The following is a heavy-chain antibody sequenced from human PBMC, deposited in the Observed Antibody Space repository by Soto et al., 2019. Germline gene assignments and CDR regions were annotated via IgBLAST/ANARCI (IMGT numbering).Heavy chain of an antibody. CDR2: ISAYNGNT. CDR1: GYTFTSYG. J-gene: IGHJ6*03. V-gene: IGHV1-18*01. Sequence: ASVKVSCKASGYTFTSYGISWVRQAPGQGLEWMGWISAYNGNTNYAQKLQGRVTMTTDTSTSTAYMELRSLRSDDTAVYYCARDPFLGIAAARRVYYYYMDVSGNGTTVTVSS. CDR3: ARDPFLGIAAARRVYYYYMDV. D-gene: IGHD6-13*01.